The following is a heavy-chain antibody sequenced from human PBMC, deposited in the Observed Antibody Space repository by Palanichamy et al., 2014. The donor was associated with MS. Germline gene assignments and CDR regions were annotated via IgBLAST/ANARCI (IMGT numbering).Heavy chain of an antibody. Sequence: EVQLLESGGGLVQPGGSLRLSCAASGLTFSNYVMSWVRQAPGKGLEWVSGISTSGTRTYYADSVKGRFTISRDNSKNTLYVQMNSLRAEDTAVYYCATKQGHCSGDIRCYTFDYWGQGTLVTVSS. CDR3: ATKQGHCSGDIRCYTFDY. CDR1: GLTFSNYV. D-gene: IGHD2-15*01. V-gene: IGHV3-23*01. J-gene: IGHJ4*02. CDR2: ISTSGTRT.